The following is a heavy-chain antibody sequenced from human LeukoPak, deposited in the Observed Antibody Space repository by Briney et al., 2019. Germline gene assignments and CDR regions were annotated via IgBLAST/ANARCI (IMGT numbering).Heavy chain of an antibody. CDR2: IIPIFGTA. CDR3: ARGTQLHYYDSSGYLDY. D-gene: IGHD3-22*01. CDR1: GYTFTSYY. Sequence: SVKVSCKASGYTFTSYYLHWVRQAPGQGLEWMGGIIPIFGTANYAQKFQGRVTITTDESTSTAYMELSSLRSEDTAVYYCARGTQLHYYDSSGYLDYWGQGTLVTVSS. J-gene: IGHJ4*02. V-gene: IGHV1-69*05.